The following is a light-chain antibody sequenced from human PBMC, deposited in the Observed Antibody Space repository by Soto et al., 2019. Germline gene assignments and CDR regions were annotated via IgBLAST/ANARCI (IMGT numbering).Light chain of an antibody. Sequence: EIVFTQSAGTLSLSPGEIATLSCRASQSVSNNYLAWYQQKPGQAPRLLIYGASNRATGIPDRFSGSGSGTDFTLTISRLEPEDFAVYYCQQYGSSGTFGQGTKVDIK. CDR2: GAS. CDR1: QSVSNNY. J-gene: IGKJ1*01. CDR3: QQYGSSGT. V-gene: IGKV3-20*01.